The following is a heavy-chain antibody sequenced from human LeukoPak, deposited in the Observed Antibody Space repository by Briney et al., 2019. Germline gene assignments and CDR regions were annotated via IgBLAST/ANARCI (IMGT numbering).Heavy chain of an antibody. Sequence: GRSLRLSCAASGFTFDDYAMHWVRQAPGKGLEWVSGISWNSGSIGYADSVKGRFTISRDNAKNSLYLQMNSLRAEDTALYYCAKGDYYYDSSGYPAPYFDYWGQGTLVTVSS. CDR2: ISWNSGSI. CDR3: AKGDYYYDSSGYPAPYFDY. D-gene: IGHD3-22*01. CDR1: GFTFDDYA. J-gene: IGHJ4*02. V-gene: IGHV3-9*01.